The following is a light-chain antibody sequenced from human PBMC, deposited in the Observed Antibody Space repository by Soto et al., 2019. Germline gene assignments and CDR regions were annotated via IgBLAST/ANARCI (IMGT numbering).Light chain of an antibody. CDR3: QQYGSSGT. CDR1: QSFRGL. V-gene: IGKV3-20*01. CDR2: GAS. J-gene: IGKJ1*01. Sequence: VLTQSPATLSLSPGERATLSCRASQSFRGLLAWYQQRPGQAPRLLIYGASNRATGIPDRFSGSGSGTDFTLTISRLEPEDFAVYYCQQYGSSGTFGQGTKVE.